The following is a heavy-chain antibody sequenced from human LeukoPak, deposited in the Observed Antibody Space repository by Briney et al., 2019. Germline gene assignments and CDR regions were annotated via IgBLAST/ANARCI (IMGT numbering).Heavy chain of an antibody. V-gene: IGHV4-31*03. CDR2: IYYSGST. CDR1: GGSISSGGYY. D-gene: IGHD3-10*01. Sequence: SETLSLTCTVSGGSISSGGYYWSWIRQHPGRGLEWIGYIYYSGSTYYNPSLKSRVTISVDTSKNQFSLKLSSVTAADTAVYYCARYYYGSGSYFDYWGQGTLVTVSS. CDR3: ARYYYGSGSYFDY. J-gene: IGHJ4*02.